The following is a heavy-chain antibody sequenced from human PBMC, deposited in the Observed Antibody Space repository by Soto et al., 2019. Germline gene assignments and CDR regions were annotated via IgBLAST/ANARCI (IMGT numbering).Heavy chain of an antibody. CDR1: GYTFTSYG. V-gene: IGHV1-18*01. D-gene: IGHD6-19*01. CDR2: ISAYNGNT. J-gene: IGHJ3*02. Sequence: EASVKVSCKASGYTFTSYGISWVRQAPGQGLEWMGWISAYNGNTNYAQKLQGRVTMTTDTSTSTAYMELRSLRSDDTAVYYCAREGNVASSSGWPHAFDIWGQGTMVTVPS. CDR3: AREGNVASSSGWPHAFDI.